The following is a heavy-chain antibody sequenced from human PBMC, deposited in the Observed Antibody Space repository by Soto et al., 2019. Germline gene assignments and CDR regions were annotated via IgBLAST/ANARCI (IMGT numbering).Heavy chain of an antibody. CDR1: GGSISTSNW. J-gene: IGHJ4*02. V-gene: IGHV4-4*02. Sequence: QVQLQESGPGLVKPSGTLSLTCAVSGGSISTSNWWRWVRQPPGKGLEWIGEVYHSGSTNYNPSCKSRVAMSVDKSKNQFSLKLNSVTAADTALYYCARTSTSGTRFDSWGQGSLVTVSS. CDR3: ARTSTSGTRFDS. CDR2: VYHSGST. D-gene: IGHD1-1*01.